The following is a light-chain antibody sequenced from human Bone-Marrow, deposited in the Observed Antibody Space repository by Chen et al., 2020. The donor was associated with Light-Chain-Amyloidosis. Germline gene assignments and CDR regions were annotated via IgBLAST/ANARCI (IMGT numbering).Light chain of an antibody. V-gene: IGKV3-20*01. J-gene: IGKJ2*01. CDR3: QQYGSSPWT. CDR1: QSVRTNY. Sequence: EIVLTQAPGTLSLSPGERATLSCRASQSVRTNYLAWYRQKPGQAPRRLTYGASRRATGVPDRFSSSGCGTDFTLTISRLEPEEFAVFYCQQYGSSPWTVGQGTKLKIK. CDR2: GAS.